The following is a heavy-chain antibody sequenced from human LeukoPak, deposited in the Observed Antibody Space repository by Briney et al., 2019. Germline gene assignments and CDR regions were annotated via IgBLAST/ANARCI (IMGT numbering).Heavy chain of an antibody. Sequence: PGGSLRLSCAASGFTFSNYWMHWVRQAPGKGLEWVSAISGSGGSTYYADSVKGRFTISRDNSKNTLYLQMNSLRAEDTAVYYCAKGYYYDSSGYSEYFQHWGQGTLVTVSS. CDR3: AKGYYYDSSGYSEYFQH. CDR2: ISGSGGST. J-gene: IGHJ1*01. V-gene: IGHV3-23*01. CDR1: GFTFSNYW. D-gene: IGHD3-22*01.